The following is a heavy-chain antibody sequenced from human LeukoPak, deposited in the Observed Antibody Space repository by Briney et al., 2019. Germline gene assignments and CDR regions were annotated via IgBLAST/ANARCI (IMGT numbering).Heavy chain of an antibody. CDR3: AKDISWGSYIS. Sequence: GGSLRLSCAASGFTVSSNYMSWVRQAPGKGLEWVSGISGSGGTTYYADSVKGRFTISRDNSKNTLYLQMNSLRAEDTAVYYCAKDISWGSYISWGQGTLVTVSS. CDR1: GFTVSSNY. V-gene: IGHV3-23*01. CDR2: ISGSGGTT. J-gene: IGHJ4*02. D-gene: IGHD3-16*01.